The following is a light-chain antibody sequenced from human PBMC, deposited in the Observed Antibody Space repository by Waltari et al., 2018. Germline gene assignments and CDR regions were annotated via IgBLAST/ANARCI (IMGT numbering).Light chain of an antibody. CDR2: DVS. Sequence: SYVLTQPPSVSVAPGQTARITCWGTNIASKNVHWYQQKPGQAPVLVVYDVSDRPSGIPERFSGSNSGNTATLTISRVEAGDEADYYCQVWDSSSDHVVFGGGTKLTVL. CDR1: NIASKN. CDR3: QVWDSSSDHVV. J-gene: IGLJ2*01. V-gene: IGLV3-21*02.